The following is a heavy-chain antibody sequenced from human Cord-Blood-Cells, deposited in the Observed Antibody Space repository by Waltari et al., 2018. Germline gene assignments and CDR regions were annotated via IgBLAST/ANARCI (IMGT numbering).Heavy chain of an antibody. D-gene: IGHD5-12*01. Sequence: QVHLVQSGAAVKKPGASVKVSCKASRYTFTSYHMHWVRQDTGQRLECMGWINAGNGNTKYSQKFQGRVTMAMYAAADGCYVELSSLRSEDTAVYYCARDMSGYDYYFDYWGQGTLVTVSS. V-gene: IGHV1-3*01. CDR3: ARDMSGYDYYFDY. CDR2: INAGNGNT. CDR1: RYTFTSYH. J-gene: IGHJ4*02.